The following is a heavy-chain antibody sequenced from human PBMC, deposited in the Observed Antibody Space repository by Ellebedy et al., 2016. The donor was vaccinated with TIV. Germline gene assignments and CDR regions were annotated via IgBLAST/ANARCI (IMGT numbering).Heavy chain of an antibody. CDR3: AGHHCSSSSCSFDY. CDR2: MYLGGST. Sequence: SETLSLXXTVSGGSISSYYWSWIRQPAGKGLEWIGRMYLGGSTIYNPSLKSRVTMSEDTSKNQFSLKLSSVTAADTAVYYCAGHHCSSSSCSFDYWGQGTLVTVSS. CDR1: GGSISSYY. V-gene: IGHV4-4*07. J-gene: IGHJ4*02. D-gene: IGHD2-2*01.